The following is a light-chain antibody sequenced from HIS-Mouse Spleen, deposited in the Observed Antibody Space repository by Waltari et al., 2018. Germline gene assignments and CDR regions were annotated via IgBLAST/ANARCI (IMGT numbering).Light chain of an antibody. CDR1: SSDVVGYNY. V-gene: IGLV2-11*01. Sequence: QSALTQPRSVSGSPAQSVTISCTGTSSDVVGYNYVSWYQQHPGKAPKLMIYDVSKRPSGVPDRFSGSKSGNTASLTISGLQAEDEADYYCCSYAGSYFGGGTKLTVL. CDR3: CSYAGSY. J-gene: IGLJ2*01. CDR2: DVS.